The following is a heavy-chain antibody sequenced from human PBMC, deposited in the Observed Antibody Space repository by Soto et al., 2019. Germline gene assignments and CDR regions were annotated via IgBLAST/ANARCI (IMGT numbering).Heavy chain of an antibody. CDR3: ARGYCSGGSCYPLDY. CDR2: IYYSGST. V-gene: IGHV4-59*01. CDR1: GGSISSYY. J-gene: IGHJ4*02. D-gene: IGHD2-15*01. Sequence: KTSETLSLTCTVSGGSISSYYWSWIRQPPGKGLEWIGYIYYSGSTNYNPSLKSRVTISVDTSKNQFSLKLSSVTAADTAVYYCARGYCSGGSCYPLDYWGQGTLVTVSS.